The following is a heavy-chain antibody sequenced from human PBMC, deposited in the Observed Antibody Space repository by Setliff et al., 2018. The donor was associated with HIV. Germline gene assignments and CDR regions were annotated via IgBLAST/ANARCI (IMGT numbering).Heavy chain of an antibody. J-gene: IGHJ6*04. CDR3: ASARIPTGGTSTSLDY. D-gene: IGHD1-1*01. CDR2: IANDGSGR. V-gene: IGHV3-74*01. CDR1: GFTFSPYW. Sequence: PGGSLRLSCAVSGFTFSPYWMHWVRQVSGKGLEWVSRIANDGSGRAHADSVKGRFTISRDNAKNMMYLQMNSLRAEDTAVYYCASARIPTGGTSTSLDYWGKGTTVTVSS.